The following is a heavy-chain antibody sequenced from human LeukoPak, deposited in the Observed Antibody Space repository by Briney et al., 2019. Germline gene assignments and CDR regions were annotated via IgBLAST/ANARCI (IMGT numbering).Heavy chain of an antibody. D-gene: IGHD2-15*01. Sequence: SETLPLTCTVSGGSISSYYWSWIRQPPGKGLEWIGYIYYSGSTNYNPSLKSRVTISVDTSKNQFSLKLSSVTAADTAVYYCARDRAGVAATPGFWFDPWGQGTLVTVSS. J-gene: IGHJ5*02. V-gene: IGHV4-59*01. CDR1: GGSISSYY. CDR3: ARDRAGVAATPGFWFDP. CDR2: IYYSGST.